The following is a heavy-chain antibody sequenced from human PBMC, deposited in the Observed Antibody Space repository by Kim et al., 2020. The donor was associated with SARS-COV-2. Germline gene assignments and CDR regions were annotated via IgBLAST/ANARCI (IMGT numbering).Heavy chain of an antibody. CDR1: GFTFSSYA. CDR3: AKGGGEYYDYVWGSYRPEFDY. V-gene: IGHV3-23*01. D-gene: IGHD3-16*02. Sequence: GGSLRLSCAASGFTFSSYAMSWVRQAPGKGLEWVSAISGSGGSTYYADSVKGRFTISRDNSKNTLYLQMNSLRAEDTAVYYCAKGGGEYYDYVWGSYRPEFDYWGQGTLVTVSS. J-gene: IGHJ4*02. CDR2: ISGSGGST.